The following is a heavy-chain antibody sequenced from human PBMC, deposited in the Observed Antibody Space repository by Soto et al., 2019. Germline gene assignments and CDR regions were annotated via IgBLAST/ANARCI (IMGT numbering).Heavy chain of an antibody. CDR2: ISSSSSYI. D-gene: IGHD3-3*01. V-gene: IGHV3-21*01. Sequence: EVQLVESGGGLVKPGGSLRLSCAASGFTFSSYSMNWVRQAPGKGLEWVSSISSSSSYIYYADSVKGRFTISRDNAKNSLYLQMNSLRAEDTAVYYCATTGGYEFWSGYSGYYYMDVWGKGTTVTVSS. CDR1: GFTFSSYS. CDR3: ATTGGYEFWSGYSGYYYMDV. J-gene: IGHJ6*03.